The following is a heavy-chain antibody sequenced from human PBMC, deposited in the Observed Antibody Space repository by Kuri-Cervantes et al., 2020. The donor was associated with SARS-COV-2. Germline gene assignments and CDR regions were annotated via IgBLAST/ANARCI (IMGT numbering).Heavy chain of an antibody. J-gene: IGHJ5*02. Sequence: SETLSLTCTVSGGSISSSSYYWGWIRQPPGKGLEWIGSIYYSGSTYYNPSLKSRVTISVDTSKNQFSLNLISVTAADTAVYYCARLGGYRSGYNWFDPWGQGTLVTVSS. D-gene: IGHD5-18*01. CDR1: GGSISSSSYY. CDR3: ARLGGYRSGYNWFDP. V-gene: IGHV4-39*01. CDR2: IYYSGST.